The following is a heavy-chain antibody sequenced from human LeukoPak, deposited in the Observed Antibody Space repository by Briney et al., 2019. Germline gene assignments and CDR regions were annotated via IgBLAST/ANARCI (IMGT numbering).Heavy chain of an antibody. CDR2: VYDSGET. D-gene: IGHD5-24*01. CDR3: ARGVEMATTYYYYYYMDV. CDR1: GGSFSSGDYY. J-gene: IGHJ6*03. V-gene: IGHV4-30-2*01. Sequence: TSETLSLTCIVSGGSFSSGDYYWSWIRQPPGKGLEWIGSVYDSGETYFNPSLMSRVTMSVDRSKNQFSLKLSSVTAADTAVYYCARGVEMATTYYYYYYMDVWGKGTTVTVSS.